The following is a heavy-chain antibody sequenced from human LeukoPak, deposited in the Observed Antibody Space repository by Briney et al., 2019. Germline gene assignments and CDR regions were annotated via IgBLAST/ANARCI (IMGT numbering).Heavy chain of an antibody. J-gene: IGHJ4*02. CDR2: VNAVGST. D-gene: IGHD2-2*01. CDR1: GGSLSGYY. V-gene: IGHV4-4*08. CDR3: ARRVPAASGGGFDY. Sequence: SETLSLTCAVSGGSLSGYYWNWIRLPPGKGLEWIGYVNAVGSTKYNPSLSSRLTISVDKSKNQFSLKLNSVTAADSAVYFCARRVPAASGGGFDYWGQGTLVAVSS.